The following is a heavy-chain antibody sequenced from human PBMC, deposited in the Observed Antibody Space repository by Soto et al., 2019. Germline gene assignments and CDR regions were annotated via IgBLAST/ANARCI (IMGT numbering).Heavy chain of an antibody. D-gene: IGHD2-2*01. CDR1: GGTFSSYA. J-gene: IGHJ5*02. CDR3: ARYYCSSTSCYLPWFDP. V-gene: IGHV1-69*13. CDR2: IIPIFGTA. Sequence: GASVKVSCKASGGTFSSYAISWVRQAPGQGLEWMGGIIPIFGTANYAQKFQGRVTITADESTSTAYMELSSLRSEDTAVYYCARYYCSSTSCYLPWFDPWGQGTLVTVYS.